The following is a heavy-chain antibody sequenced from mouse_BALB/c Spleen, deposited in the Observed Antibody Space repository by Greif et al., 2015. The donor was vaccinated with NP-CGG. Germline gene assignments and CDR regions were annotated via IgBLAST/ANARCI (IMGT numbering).Heavy chain of an antibody. CDR3: ARGLGSDY. Sequence: VKLMESGPGLVAPSQSLSITCTVSGFSLTSYGVHWVRQPPGKGLEWLGVIWAGGSTNYNSALMSRLSISKDNSKSQVSLKMNSLQTDDTAMYYCARGLGSDYWGQGTTLTVSS. J-gene: IGHJ2*01. CDR2: IWAGGST. CDR1: GFSLTSYG. V-gene: IGHV2-9*02.